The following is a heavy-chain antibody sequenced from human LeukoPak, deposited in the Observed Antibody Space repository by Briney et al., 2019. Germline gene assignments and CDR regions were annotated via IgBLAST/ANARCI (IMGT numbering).Heavy chain of an antibody. J-gene: IGHJ3*02. V-gene: IGHV5-51*01. CDR1: GYSFTSYW. D-gene: IGHD1-20*01. Sequence: GEPLKISCKGSGYSFTSYWIGWVRQVPGKGLEWMGIIYPGDSDTRYSPSFQGQVTISADKSISTAYLQWSSLKASDTAMYYCARFSSSLTVITGTTVEAFDIWGQGAMVTVSS. CDR2: IYPGDSDT. CDR3: ARFSSSLTVITGTTVEAFDI.